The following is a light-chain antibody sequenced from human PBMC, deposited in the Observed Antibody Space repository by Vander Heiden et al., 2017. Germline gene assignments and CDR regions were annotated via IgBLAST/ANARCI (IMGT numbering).Light chain of an antibody. J-gene: IGKJ2*01. Sequence: DIQMTQSPSSLSASVGDRVTITCRASQSISSYLNWYQQKPGKAPKLLIHAASSLQSGVPSRFSGSGSGTDFTLTISSLQPEDFATYYCKQSYSTPYTFGQGTKLEIK. V-gene: IGKV1-39*01. CDR1: QSISSY. CDR3: KQSYSTPYT. CDR2: AAS.